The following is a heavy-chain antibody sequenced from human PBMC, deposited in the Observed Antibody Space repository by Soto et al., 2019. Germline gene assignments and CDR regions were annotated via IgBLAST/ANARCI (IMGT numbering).Heavy chain of an antibody. Sequence: ASVKVSCKASGGTFSNYAFSWVRQAPGQGLEWMGGILPIFTTATYAPKLQDRVTITADESTSTVYMDLSSLRSEDTALYYCAKDIGFQQHLFVFDNWGQGTLVTVSS. V-gene: IGHV1-69*13. CDR2: ILPIFTTA. D-gene: IGHD6-13*01. J-gene: IGHJ4*02. CDR1: GGTFSNYA. CDR3: AKDIGFQQHLFVFDN.